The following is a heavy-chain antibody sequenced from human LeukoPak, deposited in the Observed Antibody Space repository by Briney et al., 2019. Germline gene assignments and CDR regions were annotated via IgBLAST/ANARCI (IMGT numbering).Heavy chain of an antibody. CDR3: ARLQAATHYYFDY. J-gene: IGHJ4*02. CDR1: GGSISSSSYY. CDR2: IYYSGST. Sequence: SETLSLTCTVSGGSISSSSYYWGWIHQPPGKGLEWIGSIYYSGSTYYNPSLRSRVTISVDTSKNQFSLKLSSVTAADTAVYYCARLQAATHYYFDYWGQGTLVTVSS. V-gene: IGHV4-39*07. D-gene: IGHD2-15*01.